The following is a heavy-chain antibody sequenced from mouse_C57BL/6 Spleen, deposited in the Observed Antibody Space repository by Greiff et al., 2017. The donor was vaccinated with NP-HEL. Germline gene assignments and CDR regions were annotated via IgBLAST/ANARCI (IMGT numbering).Heavy chain of an antibody. Sequence: VQLQQSGPELVKPGASVKISCKASGYAFSSSWMNWVKQRPGKGLEWIGRIYPGDGDTNYNGKFKGKATLTADKSSSTAYMQLSSLTSEDSAVYFCARGYYGSSPAYWGQGTLVTVSA. V-gene: IGHV1-82*01. CDR3: ARGYYGSSPAY. CDR1: GYAFSSSW. CDR2: IYPGDGDT. J-gene: IGHJ3*01. D-gene: IGHD1-1*01.